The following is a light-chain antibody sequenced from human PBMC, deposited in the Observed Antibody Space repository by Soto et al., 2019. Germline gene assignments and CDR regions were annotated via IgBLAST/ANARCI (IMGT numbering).Light chain of an antibody. CDR3: AAWDGSLNGYV. J-gene: IGLJ1*01. CDR2: SDN. CDR1: SSNIGSNT. Sequence: QSVLTQPPSASGTPGQRVTISCSGSSSNIGSNTVNWYQQLPGTDPKLLIYSDNQRPSGVPDRFSGSKSGTSASLAISGLQSEDEADYYCAAWDGSLNGYVFGTGTKVTVL. V-gene: IGLV1-44*01.